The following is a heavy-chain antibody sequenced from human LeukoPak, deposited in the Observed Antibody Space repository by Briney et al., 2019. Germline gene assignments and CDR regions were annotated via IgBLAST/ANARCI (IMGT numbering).Heavy chain of an antibody. CDR3: ARDWRQTTRPYYYYGMDV. J-gene: IGHJ6*02. V-gene: IGHV1-2*02. CDR1: GYTFTGYY. Sequence: ASVKVSCKASGYTFTGYYMHWVRQAPGQGLEWMGWINPNSGGTNYAQKFQGRVTMTRDTSISTAYMELSRLRSDDTAVYYCARDWRQTTRPYYYYGMDVWGQGTTVTVSS. CDR2: INPNSGGT. D-gene: IGHD4-11*01.